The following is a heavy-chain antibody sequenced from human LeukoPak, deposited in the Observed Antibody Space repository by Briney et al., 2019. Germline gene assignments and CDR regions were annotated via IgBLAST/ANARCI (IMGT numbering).Heavy chain of an antibody. D-gene: IGHD1/OR15-1a*01. CDR3: AKASWVSNTDAVR. V-gene: IGHV3-23*01. CDR2: ISGSGSST. Sequence: PGGSLRLSCAASGFTFSSYAMSWVRQAPGRGLEWFSAISGSGSSTHYGDSVKGRFTISRDNSRNTLYLQLNRLRAEDTAVYYCAKASWVSNTDAVRWGQGTLVTVSS. J-gene: IGHJ4*02. CDR1: GFTFSSYA.